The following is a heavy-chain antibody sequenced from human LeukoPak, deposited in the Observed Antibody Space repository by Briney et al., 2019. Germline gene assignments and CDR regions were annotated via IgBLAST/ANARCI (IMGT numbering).Heavy chain of an antibody. V-gene: IGHV4-38-2*01. CDR3: ARYGHWFDP. Sequence: SKTLSLTCAVSGYSISSGYYWGWIRQPPGKGLEYIGSVHHSADTYYNPSLKSRVTMSIDTSKNQFSLKLNSVTAADTAVYYCARYGHWFDPWGQEPWSPSPQ. CDR2: VHHSADT. J-gene: IGHJ5*02. CDR1: GYSISSGYY. D-gene: IGHD3-10*01.